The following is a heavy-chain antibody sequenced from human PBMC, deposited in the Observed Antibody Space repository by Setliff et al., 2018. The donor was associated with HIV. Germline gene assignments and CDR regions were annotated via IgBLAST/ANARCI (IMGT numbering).Heavy chain of an antibody. Sequence: SGPTLVNPTQTLTLTCTFSGFSLTTSGMCVSWIRQPPGKALEWLARIDWDDDKYYSTSLKTRLTISKDTSKNQVVLTVTNMDPVDTATYYCARMSAAGSPYYFDYWGQGTLVTVSS. V-gene: IGHV2-70*11. CDR3: ARMSAAGSPYYFDY. J-gene: IGHJ4*02. CDR1: GFSLTTSGMC. D-gene: IGHD6-13*01. CDR2: IDWDDDK.